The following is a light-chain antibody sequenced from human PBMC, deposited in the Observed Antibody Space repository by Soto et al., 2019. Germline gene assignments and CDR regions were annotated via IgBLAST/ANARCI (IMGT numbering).Light chain of an antibody. CDR2: GAS. J-gene: IGKJ1*01. CDR3: HQYSSSRKT. Sequence: IVLTQSPGTLSLSPGERATLSCRASQSVRSTYLAWYQQRPGQAPRLLIYGASSRATGIPDRFSGSGSGKDFTLTISRLEPEDSAVYYCHQYSSSRKTFGQGTKVELK. V-gene: IGKV3-20*01. CDR1: QSVRSTY.